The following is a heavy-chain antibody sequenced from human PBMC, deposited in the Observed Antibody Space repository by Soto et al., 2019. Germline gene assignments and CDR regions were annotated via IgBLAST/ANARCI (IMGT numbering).Heavy chain of an antibody. D-gene: IGHD2-2*03. V-gene: IGHV4-39*01. CDR3: ARLNGYCISTNCHGYYGMDV. CDR1: GGFVSSSSYS. CDR2: MYSSENT. Sequence: TSETLSLTCSVSGGFVSSSSYSWGWIRPSPGKGLEWIGTMYSSENTYYNPSLLSRVTISVDTSKNEFSLRLSSVTAADTAVYYCARLNGYCISTNCHGYYGMDVWGQGTTVTVSS. J-gene: IGHJ6*02.